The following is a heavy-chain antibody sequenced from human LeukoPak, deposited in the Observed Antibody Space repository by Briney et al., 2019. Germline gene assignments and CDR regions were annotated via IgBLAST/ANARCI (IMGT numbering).Heavy chain of an antibody. CDR3: ATRGGGNGIEYFQH. CDR1: GGSISSSSYY. V-gene: IGHV4-39*07. CDR2: IYYSGST. D-gene: IGHD4-23*01. Sequence: SETLSLTCTVSGGSISSSSYYWGWIRQPPGKGLEWIGYIYYSGSTYYNPSLKSRVTISVDTSKNQFSLKLSSVTAADTAVYYCATRGGGNGIEYFQHWGQGTLVTVSS. J-gene: IGHJ1*01.